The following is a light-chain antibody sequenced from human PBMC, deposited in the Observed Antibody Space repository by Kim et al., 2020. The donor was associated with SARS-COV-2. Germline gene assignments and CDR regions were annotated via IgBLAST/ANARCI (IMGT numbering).Light chain of an antibody. CDR3: QSYDSSLSVL. V-gene: IGLV1-40*01. Sequence: GRRVTISCNGSRSHIGAGYDVHWYQQLPGTAPKLLIYGNSNRPSGVPDRFSGSKSGTSASLAITGLQAEDEADYYGQSYDSSLSVLFGGGTQLTVL. CDR2: GNS. CDR1: RSHIGAGYD. J-gene: IGLJ2*01.